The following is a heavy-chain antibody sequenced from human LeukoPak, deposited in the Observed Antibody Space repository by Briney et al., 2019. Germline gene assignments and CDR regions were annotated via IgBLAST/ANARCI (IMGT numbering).Heavy chain of an antibody. CDR2: ISYDGSNK. Sequence: GRSLRLSCAASGFTFRSYGMHWVRQAPGKGLEWVAVISYDGSNKYYADSVKGRFTISRDNSKYTLYLQMNSLRTEDTAVYYCAKDPRSSGWYLGGDYWGQGTLVTVSS. J-gene: IGHJ4*02. V-gene: IGHV3-30*18. CDR1: GFTFRSYG. CDR3: AKDPRSSGWYLGGDY. D-gene: IGHD6-19*01.